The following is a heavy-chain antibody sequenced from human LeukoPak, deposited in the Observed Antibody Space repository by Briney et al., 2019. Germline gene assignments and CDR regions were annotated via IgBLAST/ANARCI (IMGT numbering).Heavy chain of an antibody. Sequence: GGSLRLSCAVSGFTFSSYWMTWVRQAPGKGLEWMANINKDGSEIYYGDSVKGRFTISRGNAKNSLYLQMNSLRAEDTAVYYCARPYYYSSGSLPYWGQGTLVTVSS. CDR1: GFTFSSYW. CDR2: INKDGSEI. J-gene: IGHJ4*02. CDR3: ARPYYYSSGSLPY. D-gene: IGHD3-10*01. V-gene: IGHV3-7*01.